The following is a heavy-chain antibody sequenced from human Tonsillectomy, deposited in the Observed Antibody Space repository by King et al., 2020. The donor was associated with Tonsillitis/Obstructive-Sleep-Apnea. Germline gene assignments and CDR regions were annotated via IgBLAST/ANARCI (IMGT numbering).Heavy chain of an antibody. Sequence: QLQESGPGLVKPSETLSLTCTVSGGSISSSSYYWGWIRQPPGKGLEWIGCIYYSGSTHYNPSLKSRVTIYVDTSKNQFSLKLSPVTAAYTAVYCCARLGLYYYDSSGGYWGQGTLVTVSS. D-gene: IGHD3-22*01. CDR1: GGSISSSSYY. CDR3: ARLGLYYYDSSGGY. V-gene: IGHV4-39*01. CDR2: IYYSGST. J-gene: IGHJ4*02.